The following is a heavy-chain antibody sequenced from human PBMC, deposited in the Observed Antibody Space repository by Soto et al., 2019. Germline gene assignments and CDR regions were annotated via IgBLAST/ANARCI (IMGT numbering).Heavy chain of an antibody. CDR1: GGSFSGYY. D-gene: IGHD6-19*01. V-gene: IGHV4-34*01. CDR3: ARIDGSGWSFDY. J-gene: IGHJ4*02. Sequence: ASETLSLTCAVYGGSFSGYYWSWIRQPPGKGLEWIGEINHSGSTNYNPSLKSRVTISVDTSKNQFSLKLRSVTAADAAVYFCARIDGSGWSFDYWGQGTLVTVSS. CDR2: INHSGST.